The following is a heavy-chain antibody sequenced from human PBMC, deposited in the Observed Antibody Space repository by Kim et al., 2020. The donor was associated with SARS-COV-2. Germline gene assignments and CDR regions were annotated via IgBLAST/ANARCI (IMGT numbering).Heavy chain of an antibody. Sequence: SETLSLTCAVYDGSFSGYYWTWIRQPPGKGLEWIGEINHSGGTNYNPSLKSRAAMSADTSKKQFSLKMSSVTAADTAVYYCARQLVPRWSGYFDLWGRGTLVSVSS. J-gene: IGHJ2*01. CDR3: ARQLVPRWSGYFDL. V-gene: IGHV4-34*01. D-gene: IGHD2-15*01. CDR2: INHSGGT. CDR1: DGSFSGYY.